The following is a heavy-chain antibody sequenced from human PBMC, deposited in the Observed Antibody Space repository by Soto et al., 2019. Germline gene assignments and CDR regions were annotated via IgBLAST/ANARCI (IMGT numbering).Heavy chain of an antibody. CDR1: GFTFSSYA. J-gene: IGHJ4*02. CDR2: VSIGGST. CDR3: AKRRGAGGHFDY. V-gene: IGHV3-23*01. D-gene: IGHD2-15*01. Sequence: DVQLLESGGGLVQPEGSLRLSCAASGFTFSSYAMGWVRQGPGKGLEWVAVVSIGGSTHYADSVRGRFTISRDNSKNTLSLQMNSLPAEDTGVYFCAKRRGAGGHFDYWGQGALVTVSS.